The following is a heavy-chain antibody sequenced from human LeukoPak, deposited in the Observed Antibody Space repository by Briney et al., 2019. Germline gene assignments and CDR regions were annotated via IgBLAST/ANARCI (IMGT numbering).Heavy chain of an antibody. CDR1: GYTFTGYH. Sequence: ASVKVSCKASGYTFTGYHIHWVRQAPGQGLEWMGMINPNSGGTTYAQKFQGRVTMTGDTSISTAYIELSRLRSDDTAVYYCARGEFDSSSWLGDYWGQGTLVTVSS. CDR3: ARGEFDSSSWLGDY. J-gene: IGHJ4*02. V-gene: IGHV1-2*02. CDR2: INPNSGGT. D-gene: IGHD6-13*01.